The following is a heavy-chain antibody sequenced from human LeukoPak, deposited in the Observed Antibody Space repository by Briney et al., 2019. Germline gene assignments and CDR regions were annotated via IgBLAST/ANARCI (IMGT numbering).Heavy chain of an antibody. Sequence: GRSLRLSCAASGFTFSTYDMHWVRQAPGKGLEWVAVTSYNGSNKYYADSVKGRFTISRDNSKNTLYLQMNSLRAEDMAVYYCAKSGDYGDLNWFDPWGQGTLVTVSS. CDR1: GFTFSTYD. V-gene: IGHV3-30*18. J-gene: IGHJ5*02. CDR3: AKSGDYGDLNWFDP. D-gene: IGHD4-17*01. CDR2: TSYNGSNK.